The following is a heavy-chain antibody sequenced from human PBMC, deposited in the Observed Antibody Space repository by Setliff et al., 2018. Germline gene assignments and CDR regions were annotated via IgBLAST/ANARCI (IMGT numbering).Heavy chain of an antibody. CDR1: GGSISSSIW. J-gene: IGHJ4*02. V-gene: IGHV3-7*01. CDR3: ARDGGEY. Sequence: ETLSLTCAVSGGSISSSIWWSWVRQAPGKGLEWVANIQQDGSEKYHVDSVMGRFTISRDNAKNTLYLQMNSLRAEDTAVYYCARDGGEYWGQGTLVTVSS. CDR2: IQQDGSEK. D-gene: IGHD3-16*01.